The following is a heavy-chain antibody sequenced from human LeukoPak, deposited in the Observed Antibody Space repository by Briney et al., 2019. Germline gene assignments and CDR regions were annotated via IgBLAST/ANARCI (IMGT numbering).Heavy chain of an antibody. D-gene: IGHD2-2*01. CDR3: AAGCSSTSCYWYYYTDV. CDR2: INQSGST. CDR1: GGSFSGYY. V-gene: IGHV4-34*01. Sequence: SETLSLTCAVYGGSFSGYYWNWIRQPPGKGLEWIGEINQSGSTNYNPSLKSRVAISVDTSKKQFSLKLSPVTAADTAVYYCAAGCSSTSCYWYYYTDVWGKGTTVTVSS. J-gene: IGHJ6*03.